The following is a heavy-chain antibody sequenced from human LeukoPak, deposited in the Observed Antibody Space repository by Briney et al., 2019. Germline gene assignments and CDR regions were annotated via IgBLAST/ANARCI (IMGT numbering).Heavy chain of an antibody. CDR3: ARDLTYDYDSSGYLFDY. V-gene: IGHV1-69*05. Sequence: ASVKVSCKASGGTFSSYAISWVRQAPGQGLEWMGRIIPIFGTANYAQKFQGRVTITTDESTSTAYMELSSLRSEDTAVYYCARDLTYDYDSSGYLFDYWGQGTLVTVSS. J-gene: IGHJ4*02. D-gene: IGHD3-22*01. CDR1: GGTFSSYA. CDR2: IIPIFGTA.